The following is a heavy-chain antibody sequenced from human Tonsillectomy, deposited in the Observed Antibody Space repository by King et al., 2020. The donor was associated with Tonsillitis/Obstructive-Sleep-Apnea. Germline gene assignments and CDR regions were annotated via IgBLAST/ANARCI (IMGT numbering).Heavy chain of an antibody. V-gene: IGHV1-46*01. Sequence: QLVQSGAELKKPGASVTVSCKASGYTFTSYYVHWVRQAPGQGLEWMGVINASGGRPNYAQKFQGRVTMTRDTSTSTVYMDLSSLRSEDTAVYYCARDLGARGFDFWGQGTLVTVSS. CDR3: ARDLGARGFDF. J-gene: IGHJ4*02. CDR2: INASGGRP. CDR1: GYTFTSYY. D-gene: IGHD3-16*01.